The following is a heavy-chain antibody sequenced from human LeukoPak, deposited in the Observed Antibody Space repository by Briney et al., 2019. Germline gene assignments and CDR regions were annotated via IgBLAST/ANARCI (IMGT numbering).Heavy chain of an antibody. Sequence: GGSPRLSCAASGFTFSSYAMSWVRQAPWKWLEWVSAISGSGGSTYYADSVKGRFTISRDNSKNTLYLQMNSLRAEDTAVYYCAKGTYGDYVDYFDYWGQGTLVTVSS. CDR1: GFTFSSYA. CDR3: AKGTYGDYVDYFDY. J-gene: IGHJ4*02. CDR2: ISGSGGST. D-gene: IGHD4-17*01. V-gene: IGHV3-23*01.